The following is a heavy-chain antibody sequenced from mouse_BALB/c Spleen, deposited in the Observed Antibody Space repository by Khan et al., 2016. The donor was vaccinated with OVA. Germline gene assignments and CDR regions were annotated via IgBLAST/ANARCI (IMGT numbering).Heavy chain of an antibody. CDR3: ARVYGGDVDY. CDR2: ISYSGNT. J-gene: IGHJ2*01. Sequence: EVKLLESGPGLVKPSQSLSLTCTVTGYSITSDYAWNWIRQFPGNKLEWMGYISYSGNTKYNPSLKSRISITRDTSKNQFFLQLNSVTIEDAATYYCARVYGGDVDYWGQGTTLTVSS. D-gene: IGHD1-1*01. CDR1: GYSITSDYA. V-gene: IGHV3-2*02.